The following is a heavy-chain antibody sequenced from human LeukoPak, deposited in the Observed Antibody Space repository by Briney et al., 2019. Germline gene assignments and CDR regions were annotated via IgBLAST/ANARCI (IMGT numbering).Heavy chain of an antibody. V-gene: IGHV3-53*04. D-gene: IGHD3-22*01. CDR1: GYIVSSNY. CDR3: ARDSRYVSGGHWGIDI. CDR2: IYSGGAT. J-gene: IGHJ3*02. Sequence: GGSLRLSCVASGYIVSSNYMSWVRQAPGKGLEWVSVIYSGGATYYADSVKGRFTISRHNFKNTLYLQMNSLRAEDTAVYYCARDSRYVSGGHWGIDIWGQGTMVTVSS.